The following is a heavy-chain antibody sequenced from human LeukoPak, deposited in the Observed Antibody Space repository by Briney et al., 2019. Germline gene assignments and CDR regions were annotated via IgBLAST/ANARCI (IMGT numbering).Heavy chain of an antibody. CDR1: GFTFSSYE. D-gene: IGHD3-10*01. J-gene: IGHJ3*02. V-gene: IGHV3-48*03. Sequence: GGSLRLSCAASGFTFSSYEMNWVRQAPGKGLEWVSYISSSGSTIYYADSVKGRFTISRDNAKNSLFLQMNSLRAEDTAVYYCARHKRGYYSPFDIWGQGTMVTVSS. CDR3: ARHKRGYYSPFDI. CDR2: ISSSGSTI.